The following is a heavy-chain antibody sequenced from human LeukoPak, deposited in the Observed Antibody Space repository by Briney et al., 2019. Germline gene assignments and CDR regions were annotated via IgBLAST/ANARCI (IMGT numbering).Heavy chain of an antibody. D-gene: IGHD6-19*01. CDR3: ARDNLSSGYVGGTFDY. V-gene: IGHV1-69*06. J-gene: IGHJ4*02. CDR1: GGTFSSYA. CDR2: IIPIFGTA. Sequence: ASVNVSCKASGGTFSSYAISWVRQAPGQGLDGMGRIIPIFGTANYAQKFQGRVTITADKSTSTAYMELSSLGSADTAVYYCARDNLSSGYVGGTFDYWGQGTLVTVSS.